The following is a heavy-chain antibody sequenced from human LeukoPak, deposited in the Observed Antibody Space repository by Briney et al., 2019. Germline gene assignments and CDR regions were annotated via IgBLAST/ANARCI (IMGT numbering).Heavy chain of an antibody. CDR2: IDPSDSYT. J-gene: IGHJ4*02. V-gene: IGHV5-10-1*01. CDR3: ASGYSSSWYLNFDY. CDR1: GYSFTSYW. Sequence: GESLKISCKGSGYSFTSYWISWVRQMPGKGLEWMGRIDPSDSYTNYSPSFQGHVTISADKSISTAYLQWSSLKASDTAMYYCASGYSSSWYLNFDYWGQGTLVTVSS. D-gene: IGHD6-13*01.